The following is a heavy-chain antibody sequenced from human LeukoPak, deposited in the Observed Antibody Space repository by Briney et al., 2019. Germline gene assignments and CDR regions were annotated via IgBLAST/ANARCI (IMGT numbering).Heavy chain of an antibody. Sequence: ASVKVSCKASGYTFTGYYMHWVRQAPGQGLEWMGWINPNSGGTNYAQKFQGRVTMTRDTSIRTAYMELSRLRSDDTAVFCCARDVGRINYYGRSGYYGTNWFDPWGQGTLVTVSS. CDR3: ARDVGRINYYGRSGYYGTNWFDP. V-gene: IGHV1-2*02. CDR2: INPNSGGT. J-gene: IGHJ5*02. D-gene: IGHD3-22*01. CDR1: GYTFTGYY.